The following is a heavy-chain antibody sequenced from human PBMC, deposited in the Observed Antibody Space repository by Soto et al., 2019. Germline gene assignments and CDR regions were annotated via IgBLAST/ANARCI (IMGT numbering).Heavy chain of an antibody. CDR1: GYTFTSYG. V-gene: IGHV1-18*01. CDR2: ISGYNGNT. Sequence: QVQLVQSGAEVKKPGASVKVSCKASGYTFTSYGIGWVRQAPGQGLEWMGWISGYNGNTNYAQKLQVRVTMTTDTSTSTAYMERSILRSDDTSVYYCARVIAAATDFDYWGQGTLVTVSS. D-gene: IGHD6-13*01. J-gene: IGHJ4*02. CDR3: ARVIAAATDFDY.